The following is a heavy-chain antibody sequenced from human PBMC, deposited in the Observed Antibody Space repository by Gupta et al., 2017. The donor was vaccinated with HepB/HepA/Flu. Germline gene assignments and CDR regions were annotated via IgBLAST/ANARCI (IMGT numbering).Heavy chain of an antibody. CDR2: IGGTGVDT. CDR3: AKSLWGGFDY. D-gene: IGHD3-10*01. J-gene: IGHJ4*02. Sequence: EVQLLESGGGLVQPGGSLRLSCPPSGFTFSTYAMSWVRQAPGKGLEWVSGIGGTGVDTQYADSVKGRFTISRDNPQNTLYLQMNSLRAEDTAVYYCAKSLWGGFDYWGPGTLVTVSS. CDR1: GFTFSTYA. V-gene: IGHV3-23*01.